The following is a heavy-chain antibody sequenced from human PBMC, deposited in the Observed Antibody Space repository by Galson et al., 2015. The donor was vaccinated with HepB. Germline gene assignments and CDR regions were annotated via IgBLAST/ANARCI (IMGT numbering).Heavy chain of an antibody. J-gene: IGHJ5*02. D-gene: IGHD2-15*01. V-gene: IGHV3-53*01. CDR3: ARGLRAYCSAGSCNWFDP. CDR2: IYSGGST. CDR1: GFTVSTSY. Sequence: LRLSCAASGFTVSTSYMSWVRQAPGKGLEWVSVIYSGGSTYYADSVKGRFTISRDNSKNTLLLQMSSLRVEDTAMYYCARGLRAYCSAGSCNWFDPWGQGTLVTVSS.